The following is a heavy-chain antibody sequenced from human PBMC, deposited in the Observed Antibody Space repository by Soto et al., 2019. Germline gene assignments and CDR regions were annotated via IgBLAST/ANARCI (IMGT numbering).Heavy chain of an antibody. CDR1: GGTFSSYA. V-gene: IGHV1-69*13. CDR3: ARTNDILTGYYP. J-gene: IGHJ5*02. Sequence: ASEKVSCKASGGTFSSYAISWVRQAPGQGLEWMGGIIPIFGTANYAQKFQGRVTITADESTSTAYMELSSLRSEDTAVYYCARTNDILTGYYPWGQGTLVTVSS. D-gene: IGHD3-9*01. CDR2: IIPIFGTA.